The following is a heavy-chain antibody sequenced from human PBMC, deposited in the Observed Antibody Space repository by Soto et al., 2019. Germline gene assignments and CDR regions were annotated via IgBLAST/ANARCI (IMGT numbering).Heavy chain of an antibody. CDR2: IYYTGTT. J-gene: IGHJ5*02. V-gene: IGHV4-59*08. D-gene: IGHD3-22*01. Sequence: PSETLSLTCSVSGSPISSYYWGWFRLPPGQGLEWVGYIYYTGTTSYNPSLKGRVTVSLDTSKKQFSLKLRSVTAADTAVYYCARAYYDRSGYAVDPWGQGTLVTVS. CDR3: ARAYYDRSGYAVDP. CDR1: GSPISSYY.